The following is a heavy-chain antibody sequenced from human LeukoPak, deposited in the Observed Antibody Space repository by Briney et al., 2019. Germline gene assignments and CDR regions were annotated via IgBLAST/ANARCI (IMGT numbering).Heavy chain of an antibody. J-gene: IGHJ3*02. CDR2: MNPNSGNT. CDR1: GYTFTSYD. D-gene: IGHD2-2*01. Sequence: AASVKVSCKASGYTFTSYDINWVRQATGQGLEWMGWMNPNSGNTGYAQKFQGRVTITADESTSTAYMELRSLRSDDTAVHYCARDRGCSSTSCQGYAFDIWGQGTMVTVSS. CDR3: ARDRGCSSTSCQGYAFDI. V-gene: IGHV1-8*01.